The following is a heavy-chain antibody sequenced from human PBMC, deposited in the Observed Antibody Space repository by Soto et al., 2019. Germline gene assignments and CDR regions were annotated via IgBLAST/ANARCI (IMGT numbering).Heavy chain of an antibody. CDR3: ARAPQYYDFWSGYSSWFDP. D-gene: IGHD3-3*01. Sequence: TSETLSLTCAVYGVSFSGYYWSWIRQPPGKGLEWIGEINHSGSTNYNPSLKSRVTISVDTSKNQFSLKLSSVTAADTAVYYCARAPQYYDFWSGYSSWFDPWGQGTLVTVSS. V-gene: IGHV4-34*01. CDR2: INHSGST. CDR1: GVSFSGYY. J-gene: IGHJ5*02.